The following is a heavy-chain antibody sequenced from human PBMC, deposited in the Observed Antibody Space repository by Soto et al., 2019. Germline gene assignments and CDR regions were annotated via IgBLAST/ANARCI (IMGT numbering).Heavy chain of an antibody. J-gene: IGHJ2*01. V-gene: IGHV4-34*01. CDR2: INHSVST. CDR1: GGSFSGYY. D-gene: IGHD3-10*01. CDR3: ARGRGDGYNQHWYFDL. Sequence: QVHLQQWGAGLLKPSETLSLTCAVYGGSFSGYYWSWIRQPPGKGLEWIGEINHSVSTNYNPSLNSRVSISVGTSNNQFSLKLSSVTAADTAVYYCARGRGDGYNQHWYFDLWGRGTLVTVSS.